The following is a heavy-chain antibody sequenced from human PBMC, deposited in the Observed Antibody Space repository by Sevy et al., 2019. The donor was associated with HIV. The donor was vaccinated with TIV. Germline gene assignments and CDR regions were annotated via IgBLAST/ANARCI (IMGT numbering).Heavy chain of an antibody. CDR2: ISGSGGSS. J-gene: IGHJ1*01. D-gene: IGHD6-13*01. CDR1: GFIVSGYV. V-gene: IGHV3-23*01. Sequence: GGSLRLSCVASGFIVSGYVMSWVRQAPGKGLEWVSTISGSGGSSYYADSVKGRFAISRDNSKNTLDLEMNSLRVEDTAVYYCAKDASSSWTGGTFQHWGQGTLVTVSS. CDR3: AKDASSSWTGGTFQH.